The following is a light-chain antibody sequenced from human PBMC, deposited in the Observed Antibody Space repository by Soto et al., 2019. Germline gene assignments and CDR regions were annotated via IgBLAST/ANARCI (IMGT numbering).Light chain of an antibody. J-gene: IGLJ1*01. Sequence: QAVVTQPASVSGSPGQSITISCTGTSSDVGGYNYVSWYQQHPGIAPKLIIYDVNSRPSGVSNRFSGSKSGNTASLTISGLQAEDEADYYCSSYSPSSQRVFGTGTKLTVL. V-gene: IGLV2-14*01. CDR1: SSDVGGYNY. CDR2: DVN. CDR3: SSYSPSSQRV.